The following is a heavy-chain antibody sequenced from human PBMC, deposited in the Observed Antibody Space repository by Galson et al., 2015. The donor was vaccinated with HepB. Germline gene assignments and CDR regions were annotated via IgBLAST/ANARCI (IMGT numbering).Heavy chain of an antibody. V-gene: IGHV3-30*18. J-gene: IGHJ3*02. Sequence: SLRLSCATSGFVFSSYGMHWVRQAPGKGLEWVAVISYHGSNKYYADSVKGRFTISRDNSKNTLYLQMNSLRAEDTAVYYCAKGSGTYLYGDAFDIWGQGTMVTVSS. CDR1: GFVFSSYG. CDR2: ISYHGSNK. D-gene: IGHD1-26*01. CDR3: AKGSGTYLYGDAFDI.